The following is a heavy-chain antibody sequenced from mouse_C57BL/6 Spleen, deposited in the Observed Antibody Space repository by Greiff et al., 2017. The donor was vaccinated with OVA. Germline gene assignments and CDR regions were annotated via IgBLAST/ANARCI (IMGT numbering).Heavy chain of an antibody. CDR1: GYSITSGYY. J-gene: IGHJ3*01. V-gene: IGHV3-6*01. CDR3: ARSNAWFAY. CDR2: ISYDGSN. D-gene: IGHD4-1*01. Sequence: EVKLVESGPGLVKPSQSLSLTCSVTGYSITSGYYWNWIRQFPGNKLEWMGYISYDGSNNYNPSLKNRISITRDTSKNQFFLKLNSVTTEDTATYYCARSNAWFAYWGQGTLVTVSA.